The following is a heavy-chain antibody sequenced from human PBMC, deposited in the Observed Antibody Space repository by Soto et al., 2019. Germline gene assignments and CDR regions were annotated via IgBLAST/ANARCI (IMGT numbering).Heavy chain of an antibody. D-gene: IGHD5-12*01. CDR3: ARDHVDIVATTRKRFDY. Sequence: ASVKVSCKASGYTFTSYGIIWVRQAPGQGIERMGWISAYNSNTNYAQKLQGRVTMTTDTSTSTAYMELRSLRSDDTAVYYCARDHVDIVATTRKRFDYWGQGTLVTVSS. CDR1: GYTFTSYG. J-gene: IGHJ4*02. CDR2: ISAYNSNT. V-gene: IGHV1-18*01.